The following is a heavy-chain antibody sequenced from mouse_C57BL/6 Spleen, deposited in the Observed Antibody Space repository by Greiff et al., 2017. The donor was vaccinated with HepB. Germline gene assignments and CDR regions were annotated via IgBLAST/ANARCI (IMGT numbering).Heavy chain of an antibody. CDR2: ILPGSGST. V-gene: IGHV1-9*01. J-gene: IGHJ4*01. CDR3: ARRGDSYYYGSSRFYYYAMDY. Sequence: QVQLKQSGAELMKPGASVKLSCKATGYTFTGYWIEWVKQRPGHGLEWIGEILPGSGSTNYNEKFKGKATFTADTSSNTAYMQLSSLTTEDSAIYYCARRGDSYYYGSSRFYYYAMDYWGQGTSVTVSS. CDR1: GYTFTGYW. D-gene: IGHD1-1*01.